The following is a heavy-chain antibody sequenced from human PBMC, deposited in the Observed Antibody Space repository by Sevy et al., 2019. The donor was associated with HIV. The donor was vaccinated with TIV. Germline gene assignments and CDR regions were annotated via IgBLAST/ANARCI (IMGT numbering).Heavy chain of an antibody. D-gene: IGHD3-22*01. J-gene: IGHJ4*02. CDR1: GHTLTDLS. CDR3: FATREYYSGSYGYFDY. CDR2: FDPEDGER. Sequence: ASVKVSCKASGHTLTDLSMHWVRQAPGKGFEWIGRFDPEDGERIYAQKFQGRVTMTEDTSTDTAYMELSSLRSEDTAVFFFFATREYYSGSYGYFDYWGPGNPGHRLL. V-gene: IGHV1-24*01.